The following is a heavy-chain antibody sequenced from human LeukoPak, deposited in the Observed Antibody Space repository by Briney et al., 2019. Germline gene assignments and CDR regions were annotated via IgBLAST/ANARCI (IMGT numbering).Heavy chain of an antibody. D-gene: IGHD3-10*01. CDR3: ARDRITMVRGVIIRWLDY. CDR2: IYYSGST. J-gene: IGHJ4*02. CDR1: GGSISSSNYY. Sequence: AETLSLTCIVSGGSISSSNYYWGWIRQPPGKGLEWIGSIYYSGSTDYNPSLKSRVTISVDTSKNQFSLKLNSVTAADTAVYYCARDRITMVRGVIIRWLDYWGQGTLVTVSS. V-gene: IGHV4-39*07.